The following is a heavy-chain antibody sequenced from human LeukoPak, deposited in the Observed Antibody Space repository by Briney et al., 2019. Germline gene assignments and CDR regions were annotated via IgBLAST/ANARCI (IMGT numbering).Heavy chain of an antibody. CDR3: TTEDIVLMVYAI. J-gene: IGHJ4*02. V-gene: IGHV3-15*01. Sequence: GGSLRLSCAASGFTFSNAWMSWVRQAPGKGLEWVGRIKSKTDGGTTDYAAPVKGRFTISRDDSKNTLYLQMNSLKTEDTAVYYYTTEDIVLMVYAIWGQGTLVTVSS. D-gene: IGHD2-8*01. CDR1: GFTFSNAW. CDR2: IKSKTDGGTT.